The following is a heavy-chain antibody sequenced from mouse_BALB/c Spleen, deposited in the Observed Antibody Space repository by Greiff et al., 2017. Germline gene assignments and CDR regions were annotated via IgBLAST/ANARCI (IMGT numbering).Heavy chain of an antibody. Sequence: VKLMESGAELARPGASVKLSCKASGYTFTSYWMQWVKQRPGQGLEWIGAIYPGDGDTRYTQKFKGKATLTADKSSSTAYMQLSSLASEDSAVYYCASGGDYDGYAMDYWGQGTSVTVSS. J-gene: IGHJ4*01. D-gene: IGHD2-4*01. CDR2: IYPGDGDT. CDR1: GYTFTSYW. CDR3: ASGGDYDGYAMDY. V-gene: IGHV1-87*01.